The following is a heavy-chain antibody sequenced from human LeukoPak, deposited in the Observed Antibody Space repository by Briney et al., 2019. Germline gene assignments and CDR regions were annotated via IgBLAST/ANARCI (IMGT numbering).Heavy chain of an antibody. V-gene: IGHV3-49*04. CDR2: IRSNDNGGTT. CDR3: TRGVRQPDS. J-gene: IGHJ4*02. D-gene: IGHD1-14*01. CDR1: GFTFGDYN. Sequence: LSGGSLRLSCTTSGFTFGDYNVNWVRQAPGKGLEWVGFIRSNDNGGTTEAAPSVKGRFSFARDESTGMAYLQMNSLKTEDTAVYYCTRGVRQPDSWGQGTLVTVPS.